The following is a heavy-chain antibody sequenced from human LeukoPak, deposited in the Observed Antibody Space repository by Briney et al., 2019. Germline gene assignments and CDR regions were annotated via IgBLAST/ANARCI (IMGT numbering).Heavy chain of an antibody. CDR1: GGSISSSSYY. D-gene: IGHD3-22*01. Sequence: SETLSLTCTVSGGSISSSSYYWGWIRQPPGKGLEWIGSIYYSGSTYYNPPLKSRVTISVDTSKNQFSLKLSSVTAADTAVYYCARPRRNYYDSSGYYIHNWFDPWGQGTLVTVSP. CDR3: ARPRRNYYDSSGYYIHNWFDP. CDR2: IYYSGST. V-gene: IGHV4-39*01. J-gene: IGHJ5*02.